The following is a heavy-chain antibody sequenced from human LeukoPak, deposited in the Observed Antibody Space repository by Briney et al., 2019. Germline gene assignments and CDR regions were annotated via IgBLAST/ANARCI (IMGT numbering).Heavy chain of an antibody. V-gene: IGHV3-7*01. Sequence: GGSLRLSCAASGFTFSTYWMTWVRQAPGKGLEWVANINQDGSKINYVDSVKGRFTISRDNDKNSLYLQMNSLRAEDTAVYYCARDNTYSSGGNYYDRFDYWGQGTLVSVSS. CDR1: GFTFSTYW. J-gene: IGHJ4*02. D-gene: IGHD3-22*01. CDR3: ARDNTYSSGGNYYDRFDY. CDR2: INQDGSKI.